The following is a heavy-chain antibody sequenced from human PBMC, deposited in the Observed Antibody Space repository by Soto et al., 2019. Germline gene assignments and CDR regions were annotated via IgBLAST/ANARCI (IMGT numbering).Heavy chain of an antibody. Sequence: EVQLVESGGDLVKPGGSLRLSCAASGFSFSNAWMNWVRQAPGKGLEWVGRIRSKSDGGTTDYAAPVKGRFTFSRDDSKNTVFRQMNSLKSEDTGVYYCTTSISGVVTGHWGQGTLVTVSS. D-gene: IGHD3-3*01. J-gene: IGHJ4*02. CDR3: TTSISGVVTGH. CDR1: GFSFSNAW. CDR2: IRSKSDGGTT. V-gene: IGHV3-15*07.